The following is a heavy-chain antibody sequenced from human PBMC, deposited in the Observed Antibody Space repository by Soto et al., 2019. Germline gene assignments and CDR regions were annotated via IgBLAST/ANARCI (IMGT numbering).Heavy chain of an antibody. D-gene: IGHD2-8*01. CDR1: GIPFSSYS. J-gene: IGHJ4*02. CDR2: ISSSKT. Sequence: EVQLVESGGGLVQPGESWRLSCPASGIPFSSYSMNWVRRAPGKGREWLSYISSSKTAYADSVKGRFTISRDNAKNSVYLQMNSLRDEDTAVYYCVGDQDVHAPMVHGNYWGRGTRVTVSS. V-gene: IGHV3-48*02. CDR3: VGDQDVHAPMVHGNY.